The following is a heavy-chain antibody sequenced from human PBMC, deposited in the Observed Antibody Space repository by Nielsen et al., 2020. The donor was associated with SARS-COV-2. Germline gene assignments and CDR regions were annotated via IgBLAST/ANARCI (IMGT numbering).Heavy chain of an antibody. CDR1: GFTLKPYG. V-gene: IGHV3-30*03. D-gene: IGHD3-10*01. J-gene: IGHJ6*02. Sequence: LSLTCVAFGFTLKPYGMHWVRQAPGKGLEWVALISYDGSAKYYADSVKGRFTMSRDNSKNTLFLQMDSLRPEDTAVYYCAALGEMLLVLSYGMDVWGQGTTVSVSS. CDR3: AALGEMLLVLSYGMDV. CDR2: ISYDGSAK.